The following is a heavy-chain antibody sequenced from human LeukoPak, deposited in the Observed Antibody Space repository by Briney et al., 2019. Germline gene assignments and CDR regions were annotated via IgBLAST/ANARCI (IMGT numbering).Heavy chain of an antibody. CDR2: INSDGSST. V-gene: IGHV3-74*01. D-gene: IGHD2-8*01. CDR1: GFTFSSYW. Sequence: PGGSLRLSCAASGFTFSSYWMHWVRQAPGKGLVWVSRINSDGSSTSYADSVKGRFTISRDNAKNTLYLQMNRLRAEDTAVYYCARAHVLRALNWFDPWGQGTLVTVSS. J-gene: IGHJ5*02. CDR3: ARAHVLRALNWFDP.